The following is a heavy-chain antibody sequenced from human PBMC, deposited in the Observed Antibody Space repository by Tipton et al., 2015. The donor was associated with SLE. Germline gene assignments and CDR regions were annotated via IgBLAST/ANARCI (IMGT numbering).Heavy chain of an antibody. CDR3: ARGGLGVSYYYYMDV. Sequence: TLSLTCAVYGGSFSVYYWSWIRQPPGKGLEWIGYIYYSGSTNYNPSLKSRVAISVDTSKNQFSLRLSSVTAADTAMYYCARGGLGVSYYYYMDVWGKGTTVTVSS. CDR2: IYYSGST. D-gene: IGHD1-26*01. CDR1: GGSFSVYY. J-gene: IGHJ6*03. V-gene: IGHV4-59*08.